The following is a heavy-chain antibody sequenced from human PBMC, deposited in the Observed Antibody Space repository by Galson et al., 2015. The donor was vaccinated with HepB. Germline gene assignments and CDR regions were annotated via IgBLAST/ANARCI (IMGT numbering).Heavy chain of an antibody. CDR1: GFIVSSNY. V-gene: IGHV3-53*01. Sequence: LRLSCAASGFIVSSNYMSWVRQAPGKGLEWVSIIYSAGDTYYADSVKGRFTISRDNSKNRVYLQMNSLRAEDTAMYYCARGYSRSWYSGLAYWGQGTLVTVSS. CDR3: ARGYSRSWYSGLAY. J-gene: IGHJ4*02. CDR2: IYSAGDT. D-gene: IGHD6-13*01.